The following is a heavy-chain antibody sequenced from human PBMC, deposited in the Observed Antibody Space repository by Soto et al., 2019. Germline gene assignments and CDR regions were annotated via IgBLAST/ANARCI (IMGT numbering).Heavy chain of an antibody. J-gene: IGHJ3*02. CDR1: GFSFGSSW. CDR3: VIDVSPGSSRLYLDAFDI. CDR2: IKKDGSKI. V-gene: IGHV3-7*05. D-gene: IGHD6-13*01. Sequence: EVQLVESGGELVQPGGSLSLSCAAYGFSFGSSWMTWVRQAPGKGLEWGANIKKDGSKINYLDTVRGRVTVPRDNAKNYVEREMNSLRAEDTVLYYCVIDVSPGSSRLYLDAFDIWGQGTMVTVCS.